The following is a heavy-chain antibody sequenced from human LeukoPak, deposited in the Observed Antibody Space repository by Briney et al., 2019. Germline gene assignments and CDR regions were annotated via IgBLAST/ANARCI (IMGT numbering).Heavy chain of an antibody. CDR2: ISGYNGKT. D-gene: IGHD3-9*01. V-gene: IGHV1-18*01. CDR3: ARGRDILTSPYGLDV. J-gene: IGHJ6*02. CDR1: GYAFNTNA. Sequence: PGASVKFSCKASGYAFNTNAITWVRQAPGQGLEWMGWISGYNGKTNYAQKFQGRVTMTTDTSTSTAYMELRSLRSDDTAVYYCARGRDILTSPYGLDVWGQGTTVIVSS.